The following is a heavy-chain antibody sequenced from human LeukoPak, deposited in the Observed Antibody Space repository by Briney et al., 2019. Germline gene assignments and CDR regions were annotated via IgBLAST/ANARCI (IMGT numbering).Heavy chain of an antibody. J-gene: IGHJ4*02. V-gene: IGHV1-18*01. D-gene: IGHD2-2*01. CDR1: GYTFTSYG. CDR2: ISAYNGNT. CDR3: ARDYPGYCSSTSCYRFQYYFDY. Sequence: GASVMVSCKASGYTFTSYGISWVRQAPGQGLEWMGWISAYNGNTNYAQKLQGRVTMTTDTSTSTAYMELRSLRSDDTAVYYCARDYPGYCSSTSCYRFQYYFDYWGQGTLVTVSS.